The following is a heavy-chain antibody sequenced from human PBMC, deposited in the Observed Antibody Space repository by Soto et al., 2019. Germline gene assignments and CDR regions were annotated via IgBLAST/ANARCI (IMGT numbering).Heavy chain of an antibody. Sequence: DTLSLTCTVXGCSISSSSYYWGWIRQPPGKGLEWIGSIYYSGSTYYNPSLKSRVTISVDTSKNQFSLRLSSVAAADTAVYYCERGSYSNYGDNYYYGMDVWGQGTTGTVSS. J-gene: IGHJ6*02. CDR1: GCSISSSSYY. CDR3: ERGSYSNYGDNYYYGMDV. CDR2: IYYSGST. D-gene: IGHD4-4*01. V-gene: IGHV4-39*01.